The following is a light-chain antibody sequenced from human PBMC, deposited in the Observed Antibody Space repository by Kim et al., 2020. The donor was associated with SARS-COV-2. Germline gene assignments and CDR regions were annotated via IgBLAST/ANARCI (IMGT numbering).Light chain of an antibody. V-gene: IGLV2-18*02. J-gene: IGLJ2*01. CDR2: KVS. CDR3: SSYTTSTTVV. CDR1: SSDVGYYNR. Sequence: GQSVTISCTGTSSDVGYYNRVSWYQQPPGTAPKLMIYKVSNRPSGVPDRFSGSKSGYTASLTISGLQAEDEADYYCSSYTTSTTVVFGGGTQLTVL.